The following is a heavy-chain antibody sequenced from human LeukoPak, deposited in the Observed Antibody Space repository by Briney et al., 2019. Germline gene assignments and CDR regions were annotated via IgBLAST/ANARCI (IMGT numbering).Heavy chain of an antibody. CDR3: ARVTLTGYYAFDY. CDR1: GFTFSSYN. V-gene: IGHV3-21*01. J-gene: IGHJ4*02. Sequence: PGGSLRLSCAASGFTFSSYNMNWVRQAPGKGLEWVSSISSTSSYINYADSVKGRFTISRDKAKNSLYPQMNSLRAEDTAVYYCARVTLTGYYAFDYWGQGTLVTVSS. D-gene: IGHD3-9*01. CDR2: ISSTSSYI.